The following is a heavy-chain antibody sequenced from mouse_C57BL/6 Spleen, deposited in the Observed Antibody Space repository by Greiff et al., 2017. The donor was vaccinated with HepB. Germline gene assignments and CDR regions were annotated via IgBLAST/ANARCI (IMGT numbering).Heavy chain of an antibody. V-gene: IGHV1-55*01. CDR1: GYTFTSYW. CDR2: IYPGSGST. D-gene: IGHD1-1*01. Sequence: QVQLQQPGAELVKPGASVKMSCKASGYTFTSYWITWVKQRPGQGLEWIGDIYPGSGSTNYNEKFKSKATLTVDTSSSTAYMQLSSLTSEDSAVYYCAISGGSDYGSRFAYWGQGTLVTVSA. J-gene: IGHJ3*01. CDR3: AISGGSDYGSRFAY.